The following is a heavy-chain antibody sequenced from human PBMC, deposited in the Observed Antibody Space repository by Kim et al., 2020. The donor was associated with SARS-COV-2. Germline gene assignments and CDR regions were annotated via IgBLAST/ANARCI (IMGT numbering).Heavy chain of an antibody. CDR1: GYIFTNHK. CDR2: ITPIDGTT. Sequence: ASVKVSCKTSGYIFTNHKMHWVRQAPGQGLEWMTIITPIDGTTISAQKFQGRLTMTRDTSTSTVYMELSSLRLEDTAVYYCARDNSAWATDYWGQGTLVTVSS. V-gene: IGHV1-46*01. J-gene: IGHJ4*02. D-gene: IGHD7-27*01. CDR3: ARDNSAWATDY.